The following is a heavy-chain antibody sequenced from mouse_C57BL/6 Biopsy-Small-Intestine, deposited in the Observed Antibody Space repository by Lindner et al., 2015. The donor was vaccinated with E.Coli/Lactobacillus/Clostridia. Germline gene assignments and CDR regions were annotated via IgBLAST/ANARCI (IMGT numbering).Heavy chain of an antibody. Sequence: VQLQESGAELAKPGASVKLSCKASGYTFTNYWMNWVRQRPGQGLEWIAYIIPSSGYSKYNQNFKDRATLTADKSSSIAYLQLSSLTYEDSAVYYCTRGGMISDWFAYWGQGTLVTVSS. CDR1: GYTFTNYW. CDR3: TRGGMISDWFAY. J-gene: IGHJ3*01. D-gene: IGHD2-4*01. V-gene: IGHV1-7*01. CDR2: IIPSSGYS.